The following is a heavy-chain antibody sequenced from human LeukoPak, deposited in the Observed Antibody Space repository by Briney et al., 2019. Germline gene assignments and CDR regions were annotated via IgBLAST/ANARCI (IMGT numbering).Heavy chain of an antibody. Sequence: GGSLRLSCAASGFTASSNYMSWVRQAPGKGLEWVSVIYSGGSTYYADSVKGRFTISRHNSKNTLYLQMNSLRAEDTAVYYCACSVGRGDFDYWGQGTLVTVSS. J-gene: IGHJ4*02. CDR2: IYSGGST. CDR3: ACSVGRGDFDY. V-gene: IGHV3-53*04. CDR1: GFTASSNY. D-gene: IGHD2-15*01.